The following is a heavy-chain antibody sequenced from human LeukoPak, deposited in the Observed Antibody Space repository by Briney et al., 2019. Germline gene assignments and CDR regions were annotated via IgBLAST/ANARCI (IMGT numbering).Heavy chain of an antibody. D-gene: IGHD4-17*01. CDR1: GFTFSNHW. CDR3: AQMTTVTTGLDY. CDR2: IKRDGSST. Sequence: PGGSLRLSCAASGFTFSNHWMHWVRQAPGKGLVWVSRIKRDGSSTDYADSVKGRFTISRDNSKNTLYLQMNSLRAEDTAVYYCAQMTTVTTGLDYWGQGTLVTVS. V-gene: IGHV3-74*01. J-gene: IGHJ4*02.